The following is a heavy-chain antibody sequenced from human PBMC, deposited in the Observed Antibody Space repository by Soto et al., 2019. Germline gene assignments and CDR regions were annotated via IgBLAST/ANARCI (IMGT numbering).Heavy chain of an antibody. CDR2: IYPGDSDT. D-gene: IGHD2-15*01. CDR1: GYSFTSYW. CDR3: ARRYLPGYCSGGSCPNWFDP. J-gene: IGHJ5*02. Sequence: PGESLKISCKGSGYSFTSYWIGWVRQMPGKGLEWMGIIYPGDSDTRYSPSFQGQVTISADRSISTAYLQWSSLKASDTAMYYCARRYLPGYCSGGSCPNWFDPGGREPLDTVSS. V-gene: IGHV5-51*01.